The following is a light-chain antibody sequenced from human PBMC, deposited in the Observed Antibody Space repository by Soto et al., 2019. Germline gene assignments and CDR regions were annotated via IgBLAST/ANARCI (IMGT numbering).Light chain of an antibody. J-gene: IGKJ5*01. V-gene: IGKV3-11*01. CDR2: DAS. CDR3: QQRSNWPPRIT. CDR1: QSVSSY. Sequence: EIVLTQSPATLSLSPGERATLSCRASQSVSSYLDWYQQKPGQAPRILIYDASNRATGIPARFSGSGSGTDFTLTISSLEPEDFAVYYCQQRSNWPPRITFGQGTRLEIK.